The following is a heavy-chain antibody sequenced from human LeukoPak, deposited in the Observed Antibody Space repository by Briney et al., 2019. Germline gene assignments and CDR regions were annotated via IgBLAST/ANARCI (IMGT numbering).Heavy chain of an antibody. CDR1: GFTSTNYA. CDR2: LIGSSGST. D-gene: IGHD5-12*01. CDR3: AKGAYDYIEIGYFDS. V-gene: IGHV3-23*01. J-gene: IGHJ4*02. Sequence: GGSLRLSCAASGFTSTNYAMNWVRQAPGKGLEWVSVLIGSSGSTGYADSVKGRFTISRDNSKNTVFLQMNSLRAEDTAIYYCAKGAYDYIEIGYFDSWGQGTLVTVSS.